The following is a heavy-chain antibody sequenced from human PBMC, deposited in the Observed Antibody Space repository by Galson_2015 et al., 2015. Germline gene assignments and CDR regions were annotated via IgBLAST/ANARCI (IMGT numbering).Heavy chain of an antibody. D-gene: IGHD2-2*01. CDR1: GGSISTSTHY. J-gene: IGHJ3*01. Sequence: SETLSLTCTVSGGSISTSTHYWHWIRQPPGKGLEWVGNSHYSGITYYNPSLKGRVPISVDTSKNQFSLRLTSVTAADTALYFCARNWDSSTLLGNAFDVWGQGTMVTVTS. CDR3: ARNWDSSTLLGNAFDV. CDR2: SHYSGIT. V-gene: IGHV4-39*01.